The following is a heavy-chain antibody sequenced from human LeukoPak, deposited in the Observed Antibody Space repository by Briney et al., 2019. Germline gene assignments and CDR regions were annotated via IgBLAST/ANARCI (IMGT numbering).Heavy chain of an antibody. CDR1: GFTVGSYY. D-gene: IGHD5-24*01. J-gene: IGHJ4*02. Sequence: PGGSLRLSCAASGFTVGSYYMSWVRQAPGKGLEWVPLISSADATLYADSVKGRFTISRDNSKSTLYLQMNSLRPEDTAVYFCARAKMDTFNLFDSWGQGTLVTVSS. CDR3: ARAKMDTFNLFDS. V-gene: IGHV3-66*02. CDR2: ISSADAT.